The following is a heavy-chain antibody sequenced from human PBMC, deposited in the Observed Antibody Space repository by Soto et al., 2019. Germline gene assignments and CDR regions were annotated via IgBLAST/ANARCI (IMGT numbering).Heavy chain of an antibody. CDR1: CGSISRGGYY. CDR2: IYYSGST. J-gene: IGHJ5*02. CDR3: ARDKANWFDP. Sequence: SETLSLTCTVSCGSISRGGYYWSWIRQRPGKGLGWIWYIYYSGSTYYHPSLKSRVTISVDTSKNQFSLKLSSVTAADTAVYYSARDKANWFDPWGQGTLVTVSS. V-gene: IGHV4-31*03.